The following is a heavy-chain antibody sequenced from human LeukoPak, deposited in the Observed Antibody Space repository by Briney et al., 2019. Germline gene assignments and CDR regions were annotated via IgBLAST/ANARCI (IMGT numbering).Heavy chain of an antibody. V-gene: IGHV3-30*18. J-gene: IGHJ4*02. CDR3: AKDRSVRAADYYFDY. D-gene: IGHD1-26*01. Sequence: PGGSLRLSCAASGFTFSNYGMHWVRQAPGKGLEWVAVLSYDGNNKYHADSVKGRFTISRDNSKNTLYLQMNSLRAEDTAVYYCAKDRSVRAADYYFDYWGQGTLVTVSS. CDR2: LSYDGNNK. CDR1: GFTFSNYG.